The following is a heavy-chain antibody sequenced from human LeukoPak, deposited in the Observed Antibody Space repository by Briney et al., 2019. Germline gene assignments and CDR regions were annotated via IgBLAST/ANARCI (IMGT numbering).Heavy chain of an antibody. J-gene: IGHJ4*02. CDR1: GFTFSASN. CDR2: ISSKGTYI. V-gene: IGHV3-21*06. Sequence: NSGGSLRLSCEVSGFTFSASNMNWVRQAPGKGLEWVSYISSKGTYINYADSVKGRFTISRDNAKSSVYLQMTSLRAEDTAVYYCARDKIVGATLFDYWGQGTLVTVSS. D-gene: IGHD1-26*01. CDR3: ARDKIVGATLFDY.